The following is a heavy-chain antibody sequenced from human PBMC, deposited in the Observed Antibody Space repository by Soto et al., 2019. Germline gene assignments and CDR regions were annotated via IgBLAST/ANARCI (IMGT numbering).Heavy chain of an antibody. Sequence: QVQLVQSGAEVKKPGASVKVSCKASGYTFTGYYMHWVRQAPGQGLEWMGWINPNSGGTNYAQKFRGWVTMTRETSISPAYMELSRLRSDDTAVYYCARDSSRDGSGSWDAFDIWGQGTMVTVSS. CDR1: GYTFTGYY. J-gene: IGHJ3*02. V-gene: IGHV1-2*04. CDR2: INPNSGGT. D-gene: IGHD3-10*01. CDR3: ARDSSRDGSGSWDAFDI.